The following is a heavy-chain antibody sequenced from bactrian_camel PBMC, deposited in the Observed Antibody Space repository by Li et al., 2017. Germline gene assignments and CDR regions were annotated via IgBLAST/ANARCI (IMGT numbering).Heavy chain of an antibody. CDR3: AVDRASGGSYYAEYY. D-gene: IGHD2*01. J-gene: IGHJ4*01. Sequence: VQLVESGGGLVQPGGSLRLSCAASGFSFSRWGMNWVRQAPGKGLEWVSGIKSGGKITYYADSVKGRFTISRDNSQNTVYLQMNSLKTEDTAVYYCAVDRASGGSYYAEYYWGQGTQVTVS. CDR1: GFSFSRWG. CDR2: IKSGGKIT. V-gene: IGHV3S40*01.